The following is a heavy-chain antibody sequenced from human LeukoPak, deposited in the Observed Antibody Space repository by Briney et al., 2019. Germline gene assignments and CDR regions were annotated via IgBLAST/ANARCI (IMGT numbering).Heavy chain of an antibody. CDR3: AGEIGYCSSTSCYVSSSSDLKFDY. CDR1: GFTFSSYA. D-gene: IGHD2-2*01. CDR2: ISGSGGST. Sequence: PGGSLRLSCAASGFTFSSYAMSWVRQAPGKGLEWVSAISGSGGSTYYADSVKGRFTISRDNSKNTLYLQMNSLRAEDTAVYYCAGEIGYCSSTSCYVSSSSDLKFDYWGQGTLVTVSS. J-gene: IGHJ4*02. V-gene: IGHV3-23*01.